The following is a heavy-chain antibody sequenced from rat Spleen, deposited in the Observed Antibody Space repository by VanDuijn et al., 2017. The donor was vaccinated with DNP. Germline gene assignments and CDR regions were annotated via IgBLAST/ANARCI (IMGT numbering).Heavy chain of an antibody. D-gene: IGHD1-2*01. Sequence: EVQLQESGPGLVKPSQSLSLTCSVTAYSITSNYWGWIRKFPGNKMEWIGHISYSGSTSYHPSLKSRIYITRDTSKNQFFLQLSSVTTEDTATYYCSRLDSAYIYRFAYWGQGTLVTVSS. V-gene: IGHV3-1*01. CDR3: SRLDSAYIYRFAY. CDR1: AYSITSNY. CDR2: ISYSGST. J-gene: IGHJ3*01.